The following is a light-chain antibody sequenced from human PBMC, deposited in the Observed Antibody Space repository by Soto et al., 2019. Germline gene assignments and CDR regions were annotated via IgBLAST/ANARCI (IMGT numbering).Light chain of an antibody. CDR3: QQYKSYPYT. CDR1: QSISYW. CDR2: KAS. Sequence: DLQMTQSPSTLSASVGDRVTITCRASQSISYWLAWYQQKPGKAPKLLIYKASSLESGVSSRFSGSGSGTEFTLTISSLQPDDFATYYCQQYKSYPYTFGQGTKLEIK. J-gene: IGKJ2*01. V-gene: IGKV1-5*03.